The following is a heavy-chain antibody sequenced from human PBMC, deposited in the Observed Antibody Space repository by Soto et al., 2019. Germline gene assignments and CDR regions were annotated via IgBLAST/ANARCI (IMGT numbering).Heavy chain of an antibody. CDR3: ARSRWSGSSPLFDY. D-gene: IGHD1-26*01. Sequence: GGSLRLSCAASGFTVSSNYMSWVRQAPGKGLEWVSVIYSGGSTYYADSVKGRFTISRHNSKNTLYLQMNSLRAEDTAVYYCARSRWSGSSPLFDYWGQGTLVTVSS. CDR2: IYSGGST. J-gene: IGHJ4*02. CDR1: GFTVSSNY. V-gene: IGHV3-53*04.